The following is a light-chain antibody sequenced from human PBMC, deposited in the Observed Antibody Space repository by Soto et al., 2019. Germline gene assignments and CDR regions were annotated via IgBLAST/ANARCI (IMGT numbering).Light chain of an antibody. V-gene: IGKV1-5*03. J-gene: IGKJ1*01. CDR3: QQYNSYPT. CDR2: KAS. CDR1: QSISSW. Sequence: DIQMTQSPSTLSASVGDRVTITCRASQSISSWLAWYQQKPGKAPNLLIYKASSLESGVPSRLSGSGSGTEFTLTISSLQPDDFATYYCQQYNSYPTFGQGTKVDIK.